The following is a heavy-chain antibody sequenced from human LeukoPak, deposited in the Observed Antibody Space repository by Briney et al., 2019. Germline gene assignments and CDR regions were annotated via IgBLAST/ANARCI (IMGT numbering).Heavy chain of an antibody. J-gene: IGHJ4*02. CDR1: GFTFSTFA. V-gene: IGHV3-23*01. Sequence: GGSLRLSCAASGFTFSTFAMIWVRQPPGKGLEWVSGISGSGGSTYYADSVKGRFTISRDNSKNTLYLQMNSLRAEDTAVYYCAKGGHGDANDYWGQGTLVTVSS. D-gene: IGHD3-10*01. CDR3: AKGGHGDANDY. CDR2: ISGSGGST.